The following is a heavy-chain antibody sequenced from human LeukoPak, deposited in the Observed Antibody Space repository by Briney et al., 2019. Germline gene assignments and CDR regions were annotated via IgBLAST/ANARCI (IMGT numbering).Heavy chain of an antibody. CDR2: LLDERRN. Sequence: GGSLRLSCEGSAFIFSGHWMNWVRQTPGKGLEWVAVLLDERRNNYANSVKGRFTISRDISKDTLYLQMDSLRAEDSAVYYCARDLSAAFDFWGQGILVTVSS. V-gene: IGHV3-33*08. CDR1: AFIFSGHW. CDR3: ARDLSAAFDF. D-gene: IGHD6-19*01. J-gene: IGHJ4*02.